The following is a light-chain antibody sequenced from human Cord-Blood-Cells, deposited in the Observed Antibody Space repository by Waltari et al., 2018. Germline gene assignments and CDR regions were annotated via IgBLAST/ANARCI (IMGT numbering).Light chain of an antibody. CDR1: TLRSYY. CDR2: GKN. J-gene: IGLJ2*01. CDR3: NSRDSSGNHVV. Sequence: SSELTQDPAVSVALGQTVRITCQGDTLRSYYANWYHQKPGQAPVLVSYGKNNRPLWIPDRFSGSSSGNTGSLTITGAQAEDEADYYCNSRDSSGNHVVFGGGTKLTFL. V-gene: IGLV3-19*01.